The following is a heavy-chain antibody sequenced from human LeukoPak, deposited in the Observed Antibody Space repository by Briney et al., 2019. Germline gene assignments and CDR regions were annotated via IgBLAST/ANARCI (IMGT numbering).Heavy chain of an antibody. J-gene: IGHJ5*02. CDR1: GGSINSRSHY. CDR3: ASLREGGVAHWFDP. Sequence: SETLSLTCIVSGGSINSRSHYWGWIRQPPGKGLEWIGDIYYSGSTYYNPSLKSRVTISVDTSKNQFSLKLSSVTATDTAVYYCASLREGGVAHWFDPWGQGTLVTVSS. V-gene: IGHV4-39*01. D-gene: IGHD2-15*01. CDR2: IYYSGST.